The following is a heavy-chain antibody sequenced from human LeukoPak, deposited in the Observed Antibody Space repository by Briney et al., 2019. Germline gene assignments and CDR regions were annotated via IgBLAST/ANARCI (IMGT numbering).Heavy chain of an antibody. D-gene: IGHD6-25*01. J-gene: IGHJ3*02. CDR3: ARSRLDAFDI. CDR2: ISTSGIIT. V-gene: IGHV3-11*03. Sequence: PGGSLRLSCAASGFTFSDYYMSWIRQAPGKGLECISYISTSGIITNCADSVKGRFTISRDNAKNTLFLQMNNLRAEDTAVYYCARSRLDAFDIWGQGTMVTVSS. CDR1: GFTFSDYY.